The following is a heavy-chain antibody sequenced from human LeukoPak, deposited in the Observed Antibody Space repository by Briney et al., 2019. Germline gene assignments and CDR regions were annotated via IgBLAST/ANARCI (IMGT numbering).Heavy chain of an antibody. J-gene: IGHJ1*01. CDR2: IIPILGTA. Sequence: SVKVSCKASGGTFSSSAISWVRQAPGQGLEWMGGIIPILGTAHCAQNFQGRVTITADQSTSTAYMELRSLRSEDTAVYYCARDISGSCSGGTCFGYFQYWGQGTLVTVSS. D-gene: IGHD2-15*01. CDR3: ARDISGSCSGGTCFGYFQY. V-gene: IGHV1-69*10. CDR1: GGTFSSSA.